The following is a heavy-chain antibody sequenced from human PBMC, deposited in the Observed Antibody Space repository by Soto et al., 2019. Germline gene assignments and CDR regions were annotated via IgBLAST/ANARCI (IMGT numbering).Heavy chain of an antibody. CDR1: GGSISSYY. V-gene: IGHV4-59*08. CDR3: ARYYGGYSDY. Sequence: QVQLQESGPGLVKPSETLSLTCTVSGGSISSYYWSWIRQPPGKGLEWIGYIYYSGSTNYNPSLKSRVTISVDTSKNQFSLKLSYVTAADTAVYYCARYYGGYSDYWGQGTLVTVSS. J-gene: IGHJ4*02. D-gene: IGHD3-10*01. CDR2: IYYSGST.